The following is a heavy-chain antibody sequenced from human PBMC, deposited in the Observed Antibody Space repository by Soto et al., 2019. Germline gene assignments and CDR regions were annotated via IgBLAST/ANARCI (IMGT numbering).Heavy chain of an antibody. Sequence: PGGSLRLSCAASGFTFSSYVMSWVRQAPGKGLEWVSAISGSGGSTYYADSVKGRFTISRDNSKNTLYLQMNSLRAEDTAVYYSATLQGTYYYGSGSYYLPYWGQGTLVTVSS. CDR2: ISGSGGST. CDR1: GFTFSSYV. D-gene: IGHD3-10*01. V-gene: IGHV3-23*01. J-gene: IGHJ4*02. CDR3: ATLQGTYYYGSGSYYLPY.